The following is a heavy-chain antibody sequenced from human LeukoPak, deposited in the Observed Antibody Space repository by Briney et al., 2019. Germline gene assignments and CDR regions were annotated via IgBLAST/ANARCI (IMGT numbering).Heavy chain of an antibody. CDR3: ARVSGDYGRHSSWFDP. D-gene: IGHD4-17*01. CDR2: INPSGGST. Sequence: ASVKVSCTASGYTFTSYYMHWVRQAPGQGLEWMGIINPSGGSTSYAQKFQGRVTMTRDTSTSTVYMELSSLRSEDTAVYYCARVSGDYGRHSSWFDPWGQGTLVTVSS. V-gene: IGHV1-46*01. J-gene: IGHJ5*02. CDR1: GYTFTSYY.